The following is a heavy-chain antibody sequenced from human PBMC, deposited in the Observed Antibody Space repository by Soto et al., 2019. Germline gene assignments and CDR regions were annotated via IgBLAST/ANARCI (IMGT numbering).Heavy chain of an antibody. CDR2: INGDGSSI. CDR1: GFPFSSYW. D-gene: IGHD2-2*01. J-gene: IGHJ4*02. Sequence: EVRLAESGGDSVQSGGSLRLSCAASGFPFSSYWMHWVRQAPGKGLVWVSRINGDGSSITYADSVKGRFTISRDNAKNTLYLQMNSLRAEDAAVYYCTRRGCSTTGCYFNWGRGTLVTVSS. CDR3: TRRGCSTTGCYFN. V-gene: IGHV3-74*03.